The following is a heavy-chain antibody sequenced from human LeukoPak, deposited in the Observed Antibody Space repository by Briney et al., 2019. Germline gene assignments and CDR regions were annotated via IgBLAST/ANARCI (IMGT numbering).Heavy chain of an antibody. Sequence: SETLSLTCAVYGGSFSGYYWSWIRQPPGKGLEWIGEINHSGSTNYNPSLKSRVTISVDTSKNQFSLKLSSVTAADTAVYYCASITPPADIVVVPAAIRGYNWFDPWAREPWSPSPQ. D-gene: IGHD2-2*02. CDR2: INHSGST. CDR3: ASITPPADIVVVPAAIRGYNWFDP. CDR1: GGSFSGYY. V-gene: IGHV4-34*01. J-gene: IGHJ5*02.